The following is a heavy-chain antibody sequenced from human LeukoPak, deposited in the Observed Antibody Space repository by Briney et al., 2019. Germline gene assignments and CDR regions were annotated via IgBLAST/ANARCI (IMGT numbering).Heavy chain of an antibody. D-gene: IGHD2-2*01. CDR3: AKDLGYCSSFSCPFDY. J-gene: IGHJ4*02. CDR1: GFSFSSYT. V-gene: IGHV3-23*01. Sequence: GGSLRLSCAVSGFSFSSYTMSWVRHAPGKGLEWVSAISGSGGSTYYADCVKGRFTISRDNSKNTLFLQMNSLRAEDTAVYYCAKDLGYCSSFSCPFDYWGQGTLVTVSS. CDR2: ISGSGGST.